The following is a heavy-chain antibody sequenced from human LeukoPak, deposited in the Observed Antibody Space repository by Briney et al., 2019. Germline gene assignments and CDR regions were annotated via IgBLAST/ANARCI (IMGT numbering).Heavy chain of an antibody. V-gene: IGHV1-24*01. Sequence: ASVKVSCKVSGYTLAELSMHWVRQAPGKGLEGMGGFDPEDGETIYAQKFQGRVTMTEDTSTDTAYMELSSLRSEDTAVYYCATEGYCSGGSCPFRYDYWGQGTLVTVSS. CDR3: ATEGYCSGGSCPFRYDY. CDR2: FDPEDGET. CDR1: GYTLAELS. D-gene: IGHD2-15*01. J-gene: IGHJ4*02.